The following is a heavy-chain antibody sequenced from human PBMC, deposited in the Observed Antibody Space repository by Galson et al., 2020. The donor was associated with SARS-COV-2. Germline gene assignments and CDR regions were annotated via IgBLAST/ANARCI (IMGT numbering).Heavy chain of an antibody. CDR2: INSDANIT. V-gene: IGHV3-74*01. Sequence: GESLKISCAASGFTFSSYWMHWVRQAPGKGLVWVSRINSDANITTYADSVKGRFTISRDNAKNTLYLQMNSLRAEDTAVYYCAATRAYWGQGTLVTVSS. CDR1: GFTFSSYW. CDR3: AATRAY. J-gene: IGHJ4*02.